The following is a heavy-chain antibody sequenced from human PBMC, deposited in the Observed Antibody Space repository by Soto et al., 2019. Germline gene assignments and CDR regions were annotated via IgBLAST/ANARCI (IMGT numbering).Heavy chain of an antibody. CDR1: GYTFTGYY. D-gene: IGHD3-10*01. V-gene: IGHV1-2*02. CDR2: INPNSGGT. J-gene: IGHJ6*02. Sequence: GASVKVSCKASGYTFTGYYMHWVRQAPGQGLEWMGWINPNSGGTNYAQKFQGRVTMTRDTSISTAYMELSRLRSDDTAVYYCARDILMVRGVIKAYYYYGMDVWGQGTTVTVSS. CDR3: ARDILMVRGVIKAYYYYGMDV.